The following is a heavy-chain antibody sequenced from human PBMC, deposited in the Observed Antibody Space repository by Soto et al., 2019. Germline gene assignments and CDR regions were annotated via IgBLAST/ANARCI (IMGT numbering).Heavy chain of an antibody. J-gene: IGHJ4*02. V-gene: IGHV4-4*07. CDR3: ARELWVAGLVSYFDF. Sequence: PSETLSLTCTVSGGSISGNYLTWIRQPVGSGLEWIGRISSNGNTNYNPSLRGRVTMSIDTSKNHFSLKLNSVTASDTAVYYCARELWVAGLVSYFDFWGQGTLVTVSS. CDR1: GGSISGNY. D-gene: IGHD6-19*01. CDR2: ISSNGNT.